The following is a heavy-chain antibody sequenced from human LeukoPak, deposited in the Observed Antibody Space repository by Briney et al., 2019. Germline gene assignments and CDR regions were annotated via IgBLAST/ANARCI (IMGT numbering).Heavy chain of an antibody. V-gene: IGHV1-46*01. CDR1: GYTFTKYL. CDR3: ARPLFCAFDNCGYWLDP. J-gene: IGHJ5*02. D-gene: IGHD1-20*01. CDR2: INPNGDAT. Sequence: ASVKVSCKTPGYTFTKYLIHWVRQAPGQGLEWVGTINPNGDATNYAPRLQGRLTLTQDTSTSTVYMELIGLTPDDTAVYYCARPLFCAFDNCGYWLDPWGPGTLVTVSS.